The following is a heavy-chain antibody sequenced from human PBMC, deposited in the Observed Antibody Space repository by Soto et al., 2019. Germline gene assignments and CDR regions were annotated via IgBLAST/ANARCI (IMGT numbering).Heavy chain of an antibody. V-gene: IGHV1-3*01. J-gene: IGHJ3*02. Sequence: GASVKVSCKASGYTFTTYAMHWLRQAPGQRLEWMGWINAGNGNTKYSQKFQGRVTITRDTSASTAYMELSSLRSEDTAVYYCARKEASGDAFDIWGQGTMVTVSS. CDR1: GYTFTTYA. CDR3: ARKEASGDAFDI. CDR2: INAGNGNT. D-gene: IGHD1-26*01.